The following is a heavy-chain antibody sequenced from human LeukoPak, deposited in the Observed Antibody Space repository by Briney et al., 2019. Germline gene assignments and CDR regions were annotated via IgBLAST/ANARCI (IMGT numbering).Heavy chain of an antibody. CDR3: ARDLGQYYDTSDNWFDP. D-gene: IGHD3-22*01. Sequence: GGSLRLSCAASGFTFSNYWMHWVRHAPGKGLVWVSRINSDGINTSYADSVKGRFTISRDNAMNTLSLQMNSLRAEDTAVYYCARDLGQYYDTSDNWFDPWGQGTLVTVSS. V-gene: IGHV3-74*01. CDR2: INSDGINT. CDR1: GFTFSNYW. J-gene: IGHJ5*02.